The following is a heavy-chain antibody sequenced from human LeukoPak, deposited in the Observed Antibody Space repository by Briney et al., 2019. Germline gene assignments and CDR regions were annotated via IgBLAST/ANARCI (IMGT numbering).Heavy chain of an antibody. CDR2: ISAYNGNT. Sequence: ASVKVSCKASGYTFTSYGISWVRQAPGQGLERMGWISAYNGNTNYAQKLQGRVTMTTDTSTSTAYMELRSLRSDDTAVYYCAREWFGELSLDYWGQGTLVTVSS. V-gene: IGHV1-18*01. D-gene: IGHD3-10*01. CDR1: GYTFTSYG. CDR3: AREWFGELSLDY. J-gene: IGHJ4*02.